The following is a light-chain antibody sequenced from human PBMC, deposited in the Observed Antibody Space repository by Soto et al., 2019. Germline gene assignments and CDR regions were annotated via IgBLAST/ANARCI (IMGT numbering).Light chain of an antibody. CDR3: QQYEYLPLT. Sequence: VQMTQSSSSLSASVGDRVIITCRANQSIDNYLNWFQQKPGRAPKLLISDASHLEMGAPSRFSGSGSGTDFVLTISGLQSEDFATYFCQQYEYLPLTFGGGTRV. CDR1: QSIDNY. V-gene: IGKV1-33*01. J-gene: IGKJ4*01. CDR2: DAS.